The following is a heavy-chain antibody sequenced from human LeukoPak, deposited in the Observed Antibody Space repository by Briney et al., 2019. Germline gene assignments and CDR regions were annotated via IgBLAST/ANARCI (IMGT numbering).Heavy chain of an antibody. CDR3: AKSYGSAIYYYYMDV. J-gene: IGHJ6*03. V-gene: IGHV3-30*02. Sequence: GGSLRLSCAASGFTFSSYGMHWVRQAPGKGLEWVAIIRYDGSNKYYADSVKGRFTISRDNSKNTLYLQMNRLRAEDTAVYYCAKSYGSAIYYYYMDVWGKGTTVTVSS. CDR1: GFTFSSYG. D-gene: IGHD3-10*01. CDR2: IRYDGSNK.